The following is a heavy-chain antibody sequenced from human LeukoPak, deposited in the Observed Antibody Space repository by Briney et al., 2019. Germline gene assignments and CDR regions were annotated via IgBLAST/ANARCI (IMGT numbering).Heavy chain of an antibody. CDR2: INSDGSTT. CDR1: GFTFGSYG. D-gene: IGHD3-10*01. CDR3: ARIPIGFGELGNY. J-gene: IGHJ4*02. V-gene: IGHV3-74*01. Sequence: GGSLRLSCTTSGFTFGSYGMQWVRQAPGKGLVWVSGINSDGSTTRYADSVKGRFTISRDNAKNTLHLQMNSLRAEDTAFYHCARIPIGFGELGNYWGQGTLVTVSS.